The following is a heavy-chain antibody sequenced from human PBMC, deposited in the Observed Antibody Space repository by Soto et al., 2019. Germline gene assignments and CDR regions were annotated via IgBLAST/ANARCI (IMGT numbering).Heavy chain of an antibody. D-gene: IGHD3-10*01. CDR2: TYYRSKWYN. CDR3: ARGRSGILWFGEFSNWFDP. J-gene: IGHJ5*02. V-gene: IGHV6-1*01. Sequence: PSQTLSLTCAISGDSVSSNSAAWNWIRQSPSRGLEWLGRTYYRSKWYNDYAVSVKSRITINPDTSKNQFSLQLNSVTPEDTAVYYCARGRSGILWFGEFSNWFDPWGQGTLVTVSS. CDR1: GDSVSSNSAA.